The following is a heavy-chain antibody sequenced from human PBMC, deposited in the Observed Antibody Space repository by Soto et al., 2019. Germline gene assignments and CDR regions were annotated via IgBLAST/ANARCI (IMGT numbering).Heavy chain of an antibody. CDR1: GYTFTSYD. CDR2: MNPNSGNT. D-gene: IGHD6-25*01. V-gene: IGHV1-8*01. Sequence: ASVKVSCKASGYTFTSYDINWVRQATGQELEWMGWMNPNSGNTGYAQKFQGRVTMTRNTSISTAYMELSSLRSEDTAVYYCARGHSGGAWFDPWGQGTLVTVSS. J-gene: IGHJ5*02. CDR3: ARGHSGGAWFDP.